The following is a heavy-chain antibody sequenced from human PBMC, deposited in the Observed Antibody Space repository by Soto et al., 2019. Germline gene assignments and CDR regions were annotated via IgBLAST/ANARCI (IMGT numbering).Heavy chain of an antibody. CDR1: GYTFTTFG. CDR3: ARDGDGYTGHDKNLYYFDL. V-gene: IGHV1-18*01. CDR2: ISAYNGNS. Sequence: QVQLVQSGGEVKKPGASVKVSCKASGYTFTTFGITWVRQAPGQGLEWMGWISAYNGNSNYAQKVQGRVTLTTDTSTSTAYMELRSLRSDDTAVYYCARDGDGYTGHDKNLYYFDLWGQGTLVTVSS. J-gene: IGHJ4*02. D-gene: IGHD5-12*01.